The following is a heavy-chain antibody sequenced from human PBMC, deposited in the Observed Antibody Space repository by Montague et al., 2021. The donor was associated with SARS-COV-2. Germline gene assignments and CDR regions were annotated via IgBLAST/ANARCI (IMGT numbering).Heavy chain of an antibody. D-gene: IGHD2-2*01. Sequence: SETLSLTCAVSGASISSDNWWNWVRQSPGKGLEWIGEICQAVGTNYNPSLKSRVTIAVDNFSNQVSLKMTSVTAADTAIYYCARVVRGGSGHSCYFDPWGQGTMVTVSS. J-gene: IGHJ5*02. CDR3: ARVVRGGSGHSCYFDP. CDR1: GASISSDNW. V-gene: IGHV4-4*02. CDR2: ICQAVGT.